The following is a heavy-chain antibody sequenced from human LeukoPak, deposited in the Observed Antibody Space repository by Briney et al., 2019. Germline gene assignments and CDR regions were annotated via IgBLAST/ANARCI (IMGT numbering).Heavy chain of an antibody. D-gene: IGHD3-16*01. CDR1: GFTFSSYW. V-gene: IGHV3-7*05. J-gene: IGHJ4*02. Sequence: GGSLRLSCAASGFTFSSYWMHWVSQAPGKGLEWVANIKLDGTEKYSADSVKGRFTISRDNAKNSLYLQMNSLRAEDTAVYYCASDRFYFGVWGQGTLVTVSS. CDR2: IKLDGTEK. CDR3: ASDRFYFGV.